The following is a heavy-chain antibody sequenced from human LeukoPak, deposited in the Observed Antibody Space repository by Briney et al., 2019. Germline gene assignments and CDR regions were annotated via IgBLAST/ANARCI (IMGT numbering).Heavy chain of an antibody. Sequence: PGGSLRLSCAASGFTFSNYAMSWVRQAPGKGLEWVSAISGSGDNTYYADSVKGRFTISRDNSKNTLYLQMNSLKAEDTAVYYCAKDLTPRDYYDTSGQEFFDYWGQGTLVTVSS. CDR3: AKDLTPRDYYDTSGQEFFDY. J-gene: IGHJ4*02. CDR1: GFTFSNYA. D-gene: IGHD3-22*01. CDR2: ISGSGDNT. V-gene: IGHV3-23*01.